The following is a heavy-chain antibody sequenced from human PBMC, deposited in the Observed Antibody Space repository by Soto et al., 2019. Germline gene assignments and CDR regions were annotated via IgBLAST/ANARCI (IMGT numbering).Heavy chain of an antibody. J-gene: IGHJ4*02. CDR3: ASPSPYTPVEMATKFDY. V-gene: IGHV4-39*01. CDR2: IYFSGST. Sequence: SETLSLTCNVSGDSISSSPYYWGWVRQPPGKGLEWIGSIYFSGSTYYNPSLKSRVTISVDTSKNQFSLKLSSVTAADTAVYYCASPSPYTPVEMATKFDYWGQGTLVTVSS. D-gene: IGHD5-12*01. CDR1: GDSISSSPYY.